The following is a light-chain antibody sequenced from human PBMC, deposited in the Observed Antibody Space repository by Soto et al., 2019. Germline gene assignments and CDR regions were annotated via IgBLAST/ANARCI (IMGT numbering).Light chain of an antibody. V-gene: IGKV3-15*01. CDR2: GAS. Sequence: ETVMTQSPATLSVSPGERATLSCRASQNVTSCLAWYHQKPGQAPSLLIYGASTRATGIPARFSGSGSGTEFTLTISSLQSEDFAVYYCQQYKNWPRTFGQGSKVDIK. J-gene: IGKJ1*01. CDR3: QQYKNWPRT. CDR1: QNVTSC.